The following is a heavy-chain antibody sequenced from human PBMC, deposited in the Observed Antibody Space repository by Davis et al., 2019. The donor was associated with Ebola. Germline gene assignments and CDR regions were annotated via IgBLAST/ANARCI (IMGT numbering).Heavy chain of an antibody. Sequence: GESLKISCAASGFTFSSYGMHWVRQAPGKGLEWVAVISYDGSNKYYADSVKGRFTISRDNSKNTLYLQMNSLRAEDTAVYYCARETGTTSWGQGTLVTVSS. D-gene: IGHD1-7*01. CDR2: ISYDGSNK. J-gene: IGHJ4*02. V-gene: IGHV3-30*03. CDR1: GFTFSSYG. CDR3: ARETGTTS.